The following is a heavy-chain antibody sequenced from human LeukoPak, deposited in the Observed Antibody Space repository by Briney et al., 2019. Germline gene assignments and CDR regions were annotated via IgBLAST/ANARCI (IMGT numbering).Heavy chain of an antibody. CDR2: ISWNSGSI. CDR1: GFTFDDYA. Sequence: GGSLRLYCAASGFTFDDYAMHWVRQAPGKGLEWVSGISWNSGSIGYADSVKGRFTISRDNAKNSLYLQINSLRAEDTALYYCAKDISGYFDYWGQGTLVTVSS. J-gene: IGHJ4*02. V-gene: IGHV3-9*01. D-gene: IGHD2-15*01. CDR3: AKDISGYFDY.